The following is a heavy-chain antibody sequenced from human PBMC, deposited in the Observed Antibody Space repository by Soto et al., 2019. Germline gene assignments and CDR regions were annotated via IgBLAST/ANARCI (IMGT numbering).Heavy chain of an antibody. J-gene: IGHJ4*02. CDR3: ARESPINKIEY. CDR1: ASSISSRGHY. D-gene: IGHD3-22*01. V-gene: IGHV4-31*03. CDR2: IYYSGST. Sequence: PSETMSLPCTVSASSISSRGHYWSWIRQNPGKRLEWIGYIYYSGSTYCNPSLKSRVTISVDTSQNQFSLKLSSVTAAATAAYYCARESPINKIEYLGQGTLVTVSS.